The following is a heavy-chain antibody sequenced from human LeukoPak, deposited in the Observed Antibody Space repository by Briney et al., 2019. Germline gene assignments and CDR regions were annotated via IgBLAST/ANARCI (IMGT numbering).Heavy chain of an antibody. Sequence: PGGSLRLSCAASGFIVSSSYMSWVRQAPRKGLEWVSIIHSGGNTYYADSVKGRFTISRDNSKNTMSLQMSSLRAEDAAVYYCVSHSDTLTSYSFDYWGQGTLVTVSS. V-gene: IGHV3-53*01. J-gene: IGHJ4*02. CDR2: IHSGGNT. CDR3: VSHSDTLTSYSFDY. D-gene: IGHD3-9*01. CDR1: GFIVSSSY.